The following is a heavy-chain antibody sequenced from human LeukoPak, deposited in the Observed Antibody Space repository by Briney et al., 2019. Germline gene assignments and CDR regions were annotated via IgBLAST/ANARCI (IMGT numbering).Heavy chain of an antibody. V-gene: IGHV4-39*01. CDR2: IYYSGST. CDR3: ARHKIKGAAEYSSTPTYNWFDP. D-gene: IGHD6-6*01. J-gene: IGHJ5*02. Sequence: SETLSLTCTVSGGSISSSSYYWGWIRQPPGKGLEWIGSIYYSGSTYYNPSLKSRVTISVDTSKNQFSLKLSSVTAADTAVYYCARHKIKGAAEYSSTPTYNWFDPWGQGTLVTVSS. CDR1: GGSISSSSYY.